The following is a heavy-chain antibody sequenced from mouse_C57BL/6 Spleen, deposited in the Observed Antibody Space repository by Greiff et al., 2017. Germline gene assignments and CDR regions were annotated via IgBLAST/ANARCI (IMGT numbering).Heavy chain of an antibody. CDR3: TTGGLLMDY. CDR2: IDPEDGDT. J-gene: IGHJ4*01. Sequence: VHVKQSGAELVRPGASVKLSCTASGFNIKDYYMHWVKQRPEQGLEWIGRIDPEDGDTEYAPKFQGKATMTADTASNTAYLQLSSLTSEDTAVYYCTTGGLLMDYWGQGTSVTVSS. V-gene: IGHV14-1*01. CDR1: GFNIKDYY. D-gene: IGHD1-1*01.